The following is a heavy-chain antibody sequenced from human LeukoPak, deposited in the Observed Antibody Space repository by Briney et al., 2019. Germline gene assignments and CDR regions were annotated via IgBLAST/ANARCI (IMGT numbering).Heavy chain of an antibody. CDR3: ARVLGPIPTTVTTDYYYYYMDV. V-gene: IGHV3-20*01. D-gene: IGHD4-17*01. Sequence: GGSLRLSCAASGFTFDDYGMSWVRQAPGKGLGWVSGINWNGGSTGYADSVKGRFTISRDNAKNSLYLQMNSLRAEDTALYHCARVLGPIPTTVTTDYYYYYMDVWGKGTTVTVSS. J-gene: IGHJ6*03. CDR1: GFTFDDYG. CDR2: INWNGGST.